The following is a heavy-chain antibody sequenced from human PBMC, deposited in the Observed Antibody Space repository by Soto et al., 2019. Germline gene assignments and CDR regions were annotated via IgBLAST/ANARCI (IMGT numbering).Heavy chain of an antibody. Sequence: PGGSLRLSCAASGFTFSSYSMNWVRQAPGKGLEWVSSISSSSSYIYYADSVKGRFTISRDNAKNSLYLQMNSLRAEDTAVYCCARDKTYYYDSSGYHGYYGMDVWGQGTTVTVSS. V-gene: IGHV3-21*01. CDR3: ARDKTYYYDSSGYHGYYGMDV. CDR2: ISSSSSYI. CDR1: GFTFSSYS. J-gene: IGHJ6*02. D-gene: IGHD3-22*01.